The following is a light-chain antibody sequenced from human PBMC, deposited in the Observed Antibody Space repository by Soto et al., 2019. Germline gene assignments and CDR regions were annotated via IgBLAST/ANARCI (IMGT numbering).Light chain of an antibody. J-gene: IGLJ1*01. CDR1: SRDVGAYDY. Sequence: QSVLTQPASVSGSPGQSITISCTGTSRDVGAYDYVSWYLQYPDKAPQLLIYYVDHRPSGVSSRFSGSKSGNTASLTISGLQAEDEGDYYCCSYTNINTRACVFGTGTKVTVL. CDR2: YVD. V-gene: IGLV2-14*03. CDR3: CSYTNINTRACV.